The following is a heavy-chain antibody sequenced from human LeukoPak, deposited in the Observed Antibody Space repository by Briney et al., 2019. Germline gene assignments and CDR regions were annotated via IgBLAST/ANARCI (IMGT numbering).Heavy chain of an antibody. D-gene: IGHD3-3*01. CDR2: MRHDGSNK. V-gene: IGHV3-30*02. CDR3: AKGLNQFWEKDAFDI. J-gene: IGHJ3*02. CDR1: GFTSSSYG. Sequence: GGSLRLSCAASGFTSSSYGMHWVRQAPGKGPEWVAFMRHDGSNKYYADSVKGRFTISRDNYKNTLYLQLNSLRGEDTAVYYCAKGLNQFWEKDAFDIWGQGTMVTVSS.